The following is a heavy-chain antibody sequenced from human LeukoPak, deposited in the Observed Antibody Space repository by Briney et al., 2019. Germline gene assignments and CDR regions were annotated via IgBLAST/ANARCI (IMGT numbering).Heavy chain of an antibody. D-gene: IGHD3-3*02. CDR3: GRGFTNAFPWDY. J-gene: IGHJ4*02. CDR2: VYYSGSA. Sequence: PSETLSLTCTVSGGSISNSTYYWGWIRQPPGKGLEWVGTVYYSGSAYYNPSLKSRVTISVDTSKNQFSLKLSSVTAADTAVYFRGRGFTNAFPWDYWGQGTLVTVSS. CDR1: GGSISNSTYY. V-gene: IGHV4-39*07.